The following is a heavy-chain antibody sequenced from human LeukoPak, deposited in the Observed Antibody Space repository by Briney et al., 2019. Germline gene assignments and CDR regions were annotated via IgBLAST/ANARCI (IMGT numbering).Heavy chain of an antibody. CDR2: IKYDGSEN. CDR3: ARDWDYMVRGAVGY. D-gene: IGHD3-10*01. Sequence: GGSLRLSCAASGFTFIDSWMTWVRQAPGKGLEWVANIKYDGSENYYVDSVKGRFTISRDNAKNSLSLHMNSLRAEDTAVYYCARDWDYMVRGAVGYWGQGTLVTVSS. CDR1: GFTFIDSW. V-gene: IGHV3-7*01. J-gene: IGHJ4*02.